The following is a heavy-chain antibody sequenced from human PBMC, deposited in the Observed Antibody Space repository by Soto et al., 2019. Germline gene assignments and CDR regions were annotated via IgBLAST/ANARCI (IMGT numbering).Heavy chain of an antibody. CDR2: ISYDGSLE. D-gene: IGHD6-13*01. Sequence: LRLSCAASGFNFRSYAIHWVRQAPGKGLEWVAVISYDGSLEHYADSVKGRFTISRDNSKNTLYLQMNSLRGEDTAVYYCARAAYSSRWNRLDPWGQGTLVTVSS. V-gene: IGHV3-30*04. CDR3: ARAAYSSRWNRLDP. CDR1: GFNFRSYA. J-gene: IGHJ5*02.